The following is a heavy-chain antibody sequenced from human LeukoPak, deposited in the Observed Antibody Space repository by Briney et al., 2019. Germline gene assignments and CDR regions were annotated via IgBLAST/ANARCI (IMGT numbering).Heavy chain of an antibody. CDR1: GGSISSGSYY. J-gene: IGHJ4*02. V-gene: IGHV4-61*02. CDR2: IHSSGST. Sequence: SETLSLTCTVSGGSISSGSYYWSWIRQPAGKGLEWIGRIHSSGSTNYNPSLKSRVTISVDTSKNQFSLKLSSVTAADTAVYYCARVYGDYVDYWGQGTLVTVSS. D-gene: IGHD4-17*01. CDR3: ARVYGDYVDY.